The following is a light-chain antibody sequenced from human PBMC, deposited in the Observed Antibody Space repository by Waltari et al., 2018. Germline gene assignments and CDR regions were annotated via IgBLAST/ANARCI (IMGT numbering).Light chain of an antibody. CDR2: PEN. CDR3: KSRDSSGNLLV. J-gene: IGLJ3*02. CDR1: SGRSFS. Sequence: SSELTPDPAVSVALGHTVRITCQGGSGRSFSASLYQQKPGQAPRLVIYPENNRPSGIPDRFSGSTSGNTASLTITGTQAEDEADYYCKSRDSSGNLLVFGGGTKLTVL. V-gene: IGLV3-19*01.